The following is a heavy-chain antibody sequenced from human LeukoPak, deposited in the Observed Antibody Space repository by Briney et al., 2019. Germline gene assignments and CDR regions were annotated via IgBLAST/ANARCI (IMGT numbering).Heavy chain of an antibody. V-gene: IGHV1-8*03. Sequence: ASVKVSCKASGYTFISYDINWVRQATGQGLEWMGWMNPNSGNTGHAQKFQGRVTITRNTSISTAYMELSSLRSEDTAVYYCARGGYSGYDPAFDYWGQGTLVTVSS. CDR2: MNPNSGNT. CDR3: ARGGYSGYDPAFDY. J-gene: IGHJ4*02. D-gene: IGHD5-12*01. CDR1: GYTFISYD.